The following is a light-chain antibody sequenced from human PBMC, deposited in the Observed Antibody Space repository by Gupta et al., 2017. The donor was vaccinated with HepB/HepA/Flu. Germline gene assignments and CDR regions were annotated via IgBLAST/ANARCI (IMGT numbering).Light chain of an antibody. J-gene: IGKJ4*01. Sequence: DIQMIQSPSSLAASVGDRVTITCQASQDISNYLNWYQQKPGKATKLLIYDASNLETGVPSRFSGSGYGTVFTFTISSLQPEDIATYYCQQYDNLPPLTFGGGTKVEIK. V-gene: IGKV1-33*01. CDR3: QQYDNLPPLT. CDR1: QDISNY. CDR2: DAS.